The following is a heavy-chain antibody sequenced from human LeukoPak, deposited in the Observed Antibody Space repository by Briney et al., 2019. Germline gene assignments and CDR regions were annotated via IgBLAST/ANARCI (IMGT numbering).Heavy chain of an antibody. Sequence: SQTLSLTCTVSGGSISSGTYYWSWIRQPAGKGLEWIGRIYSTGSTNYNPSLKSRVTIPVDPSKNQFSLKLSSVTAADTAVYYCARGSPRYSSSWYVLPSQSDYWGQGTLVTVSS. CDR1: GGSISSGTYY. CDR3: ARGSPRYSSSWYVLPSQSDY. J-gene: IGHJ4*02. V-gene: IGHV4-61*02. CDR2: IYSTGST. D-gene: IGHD6-13*01.